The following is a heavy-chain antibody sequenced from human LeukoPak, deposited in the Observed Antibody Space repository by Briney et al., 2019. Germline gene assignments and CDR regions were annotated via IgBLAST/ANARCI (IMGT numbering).Heavy chain of an antibody. J-gene: IGHJ4*02. CDR1: GFTFSSYW. V-gene: IGHV3-7*01. D-gene: IGHD3-16*01. Sequence: PGGSLRLSCAASGFTFSSYWMNWARQAPGKGLEWVASINHNGNVNYYVDSVKGRFTISRDNAKNSLYLQMSNLRAEDTAVYYCAQRGGLDYWGQGTLVTVSS. CDR3: AQRGGLDY. CDR2: INHNGNVN.